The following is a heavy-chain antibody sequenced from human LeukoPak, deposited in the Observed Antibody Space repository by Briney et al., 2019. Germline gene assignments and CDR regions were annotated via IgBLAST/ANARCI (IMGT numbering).Heavy chain of an antibody. CDR2: IYHSGST. CDR3: AKARRYCSGGSCSTYFDY. Sequence: PSQTLSLTCAVSGGSISSGGYSWSWIRQPPGKGLEWIGYIYHSGSTYYNPSLKSRVTISVDRSKNQFSLKLSSVTAADTAVYYCAKARRYCSGGSCSTYFDYWGQGTLVTVSS. J-gene: IGHJ4*02. D-gene: IGHD2-15*01. CDR1: GGSISSGGYS. V-gene: IGHV4-30-2*01.